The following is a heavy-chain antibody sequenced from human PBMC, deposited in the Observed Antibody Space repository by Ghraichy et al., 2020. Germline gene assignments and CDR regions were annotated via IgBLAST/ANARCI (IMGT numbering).Heavy chain of an antibody. CDR3: AKDRTSLPAAPADY. CDR1: GFIFDNFA. Sequence: LSLTCAASGFIFDNFAMHWVRQAPGKGLEWVSGISWNSGSIGYADSVKGRFTISRDNAKNSLYLQMNSLRPEDTALYYCAKDRTSLPAAPADYWGQGTRVTVYS. CDR2: ISWNSGSI. V-gene: IGHV3-9*01. D-gene: IGHD2-2*01. J-gene: IGHJ4*02.